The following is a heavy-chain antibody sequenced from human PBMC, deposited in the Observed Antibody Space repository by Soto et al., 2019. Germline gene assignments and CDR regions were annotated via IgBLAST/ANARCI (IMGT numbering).Heavy chain of an antibody. CDR3: AKDSYSSSSVNWFDP. Sequence: GGSLRLSCAASGFTFSSYAMSWVRQAPGKGLEWVSAISGSGGSTYYADSVKCRFTISRDNSKNTLYLQMNSLRAEDTAVYYCAKDSYSSSSVNWFDPWGQGTLVTVSS. D-gene: IGHD6-6*01. CDR1: GFTFSSYA. CDR2: ISGSGGST. V-gene: IGHV3-23*01. J-gene: IGHJ5*02.